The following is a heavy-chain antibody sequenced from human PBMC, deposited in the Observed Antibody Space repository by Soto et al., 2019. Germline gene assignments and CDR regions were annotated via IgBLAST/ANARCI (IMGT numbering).Heavy chain of an antibody. CDR3: ARGVAGPLHWFDP. D-gene: IGHD6-19*01. CDR2: INAGNGNT. J-gene: IGHJ5*02. Sequence: VASVKVSCKASGYTFTSYAMHWVRQAPGQRLEWMGWINAGNGNTKYSQKFQGRVTITRDTSASTAYMELSSLRSEDTAVYYCARGVAGPLHWFDPRGQGTLVTVSS. CDR1: GYTFTSYA. V-gene: IGHV1-3*01.